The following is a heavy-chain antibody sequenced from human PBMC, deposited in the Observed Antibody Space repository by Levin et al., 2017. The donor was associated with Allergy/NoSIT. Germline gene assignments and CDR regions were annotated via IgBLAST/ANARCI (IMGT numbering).Heavy chain of an antibody. CDR1: GYTFTTYH. D-gene: IGHD1-26*01. V-gene: IGHV1-46*01. CDR3: ARARVGASASADY. CDR2: INPSGGST. J-gene: IGHJ4*02. Sequence: GESLKISCQASGYTFTTYHIHWVRQAPGQGLEWMGIINPSGGSTTYAQRFQGSVTMTRDTSTSTVYMDLSSLRSEDTAVYYCARARVGASASADYWGQGTLVTVSS.